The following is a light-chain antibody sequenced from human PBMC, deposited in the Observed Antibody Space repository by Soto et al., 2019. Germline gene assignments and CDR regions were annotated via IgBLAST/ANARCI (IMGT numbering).Light chain of an antibody. CDR1: QSVSSY. J-gene: IGKJ1*01. CDR2: DAS. V-gene: IGKV3-11*01. CDR3: QQRRSWPRA. Sequence: EIVLTQSPATLSWSPGERATLSCRASQSVSSYLAWYQQKPGQAPRLLIYDASNRATGIPARFSGSGSGTDFTLTISSLEPEDFAVYYCQQRRSWPRAFGQGTKVDIK.